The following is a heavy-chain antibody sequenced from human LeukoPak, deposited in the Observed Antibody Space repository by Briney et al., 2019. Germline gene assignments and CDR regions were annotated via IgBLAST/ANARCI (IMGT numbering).Heavy chain of an antibody. Sequence: PGGSLRLSCAASGFTFSHYAIHWVRQAPGKGLEWVAVISYDGSNKLYADSVKGRFTLSRDNSKNTLSLQMNSLRAEDTAVYYCASGCSNYDSSGYCFEHWGQGTLVTVSS. V-gene: IGHV3-30-3*01. CDR2: ISYDGSNK. CDR3: ASGCSNYDSSGYCFEH. D-gene: IGHD3-22*01. J-gene: IGHJ4*02. CDR1: GFTFSHYA.